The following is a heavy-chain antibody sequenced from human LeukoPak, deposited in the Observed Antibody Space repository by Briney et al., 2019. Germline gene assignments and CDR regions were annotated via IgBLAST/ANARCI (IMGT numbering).Heavy chain of an antibody. D-gene: IGHD3-22*01. CDR3: VRLRRNSDTSGFYYYYDF. V-gene: IGHV3-21*01. J-gene: IGHJ4*02. CDR2: TSVRSNYI. CDR1: GYTFSSYS. Sequence: GGSLRLSCVASGYTFSSYSINWVRHAPGKGLEWVSSTSVRSNYIYYADSVRGRFSISRDDARDSLYLQMNSLRAEDTAVYFCVRLRRNSDTSGFYYYYDFWGQGTLVTVSS.